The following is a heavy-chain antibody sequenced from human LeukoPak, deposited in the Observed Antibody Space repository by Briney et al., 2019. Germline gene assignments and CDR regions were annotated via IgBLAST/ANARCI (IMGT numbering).Heavy chain of an antibody. J-gene: IGHJ3*02. D-gene: IGHD3-22*01. CDR1: GGTFSSYS. CDR3: ARELDYYDSSGSKYAFDI. CDR2: INPNSGGT. V-gene: IGHV1-2*02. Sequence: ASVKVSCKASGGTFSSYSINWVRQAPGQGLEWMGWINPNSGGTNYAQKFQGRVTMTRDTSISTAYMELSRLRSDDTAVYYCARELDYYDSSGSKYAFDIWGQGTMVTVSS.